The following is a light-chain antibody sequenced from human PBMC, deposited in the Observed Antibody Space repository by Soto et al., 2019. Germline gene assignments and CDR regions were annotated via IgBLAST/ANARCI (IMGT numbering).Light chain of an antibody. V-gene: IGKV1-12*01. CDR1: QDILSW. CDR2: ASS. J-gene: IGKJ3*01. CDR3: QQANSFPIT. Sequence: DIQMTQSPSSVSASVGDRVTITCRASQDILSWLAWYQQKPGEAPRLLIYASSNLQSGVPSRFSGSGSETDFTLTISSLQPEDFATYYCQQANSFPITFGPGTRLDI.